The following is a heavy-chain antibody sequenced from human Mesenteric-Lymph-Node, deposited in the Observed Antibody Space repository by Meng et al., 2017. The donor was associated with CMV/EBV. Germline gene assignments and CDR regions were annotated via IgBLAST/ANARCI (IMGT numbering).Heavy chain of an antibody. CDR2: IKLDGSET. J-gene: IGHJ4*02. CDR3: ARVGIWSTYVFDF. V-gene: IGHV3-7*04. Sequence: CEASGFNFSNYWMSWVRQPPGKGLEWVANIKLDGSETYYVDSLKGRFTISRDNAKDSLYLQMNSLRAEDTAVYYCARVGIWSTYVFDFWGQGNLVTVSS. D-gene: IGHD3-3*01. CDR1: GFNFSNYW.